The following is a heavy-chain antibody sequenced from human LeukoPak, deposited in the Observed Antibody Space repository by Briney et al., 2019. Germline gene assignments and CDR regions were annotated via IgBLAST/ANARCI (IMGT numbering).Heavy chain of an antibody. Sequence: GGSLRLSCAASGFTFSRYEMNWVRQAPGKGLEWVSYISRSGDTIYFADSVKGRFTISRDNSKNTLYLQMNSLRAEDTAVYYCARDLIVGANHDAFDIWGQGTMVTVSS. CDR1: GFTFSRYE. CDR3: ARDLIVGANHDAFDI. V-gene: IGHV3-48*03. CDR2: ISRSGDTI. D-gene: IGHD1-26*01. J-gene: IGHJ3*02.